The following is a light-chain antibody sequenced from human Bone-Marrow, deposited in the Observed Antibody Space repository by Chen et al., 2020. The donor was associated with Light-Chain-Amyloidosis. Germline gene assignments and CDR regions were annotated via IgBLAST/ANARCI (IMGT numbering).Light chain of an antibody. CDR1: ESISHW. J-gene: IGKJ4*01. V-gene: IGKV1-5*03. CDR3: QQYNSYPLT. CDR2: QAS. Sequence: DTQRTQSPSTLSASVGDRVTITCRASESISHWLAWYRQKPGQAPKLLIFQASTLEDGVPSRFSGSGSGTDFTLTISSLQPDDFAVYYCQQYNSYPLTFGGGTKVEIK.